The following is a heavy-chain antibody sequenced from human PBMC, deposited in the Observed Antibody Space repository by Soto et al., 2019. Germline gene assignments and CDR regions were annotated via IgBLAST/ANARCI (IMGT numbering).Heavy chain of an antibody. V-gene: IGHV1-46*01. CDR3: ARDSSSGWPLGY. J-gene: IGHJ4*02. Sequence: QVQLVQSGAEVKKPGASVKVSCKASGDTFTRKYMHWVRQAPGQGLEWMGIINPRGDRTSYAQEFQGRVSMTRDTSTSTVYMELSSLKSEDTAVYYCARDSSSGWPLGYWGQGTLVTVSS. CDR1: GDTFTRKY. D-gene: IGHD6-19*01. CDR2: INPRGDRT.